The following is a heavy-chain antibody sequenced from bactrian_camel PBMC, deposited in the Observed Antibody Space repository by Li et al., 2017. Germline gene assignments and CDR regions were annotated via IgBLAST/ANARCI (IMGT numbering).Heavy chain of an antibody. CDR3: VRSGGYWSLGY. V-gene: IGHV3S25*01. CDR2: ISGGDTT. CDR1: GFTFSSSW. J-gene: IGHJ4*01. D-gene: IGHD2*01. Sequence: QLVESGGALVQPGGSLRLSCAASGFTFSSSWMYWVRQAPGKGLEWVSTISGGDTTYYADSVKGRFTISRDNAKNTVSLQMNSLKPEDTAVYYCVRSGGYWSLGYWGQGTQVTVS.